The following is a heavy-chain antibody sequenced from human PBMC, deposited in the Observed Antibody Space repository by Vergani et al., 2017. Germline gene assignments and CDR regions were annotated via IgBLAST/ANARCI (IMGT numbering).Heavy chain of an antibody. CDR1: GFPFTNFA. J-gene: IGHJ5*01. V-gene: IGHV3-23*01. Sequence: EVQLLESGGNLVQPGGSLRLSCAASGFPFTNFAMTWVGQAPGEGLDWVSGISGSGVFTYYADSVKGRFTISSDNSKNTLYLQMNRLKPEDTALYYCAGDYYYDCTGRTCSSWSSDSGGVGTLVTVSS. D-gene: IGHD3-22*01. CDR2: ISGSGVFT. CDR3: AGDYYYDCTGRTCSSWSSDS.